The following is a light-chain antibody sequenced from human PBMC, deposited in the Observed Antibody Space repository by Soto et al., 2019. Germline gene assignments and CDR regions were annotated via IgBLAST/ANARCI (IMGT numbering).Light chain of an antibody. J-gene: IGKJ1*01. Sequence: EIVMTQSPATLSVSPGERATLSCRASQSVSSNLAWDQHKPGQAPSLLIYGASTRATGVPITFSGSGSGTEFSLTISSLQLEDFAVYYCKNCNNWPAWTFGQGTKVDIK. CDR1: QSVSSN. CDR2: GAS. V-gene: IGKV3-15*01. CDR3: KNCNNWPAWT.